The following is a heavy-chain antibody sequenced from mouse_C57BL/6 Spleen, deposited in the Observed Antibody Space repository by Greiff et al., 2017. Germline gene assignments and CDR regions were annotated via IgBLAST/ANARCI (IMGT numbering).Heavy chain of an antibody. J-gene: IGHJ2*01. V-gene: IGHV1-55*01. Sequence: QVQLQQPGAELVKPGASVTMSCKASGYTFTSYWITWVKQRPGQGLEWIGDISPGRGSTNYNEKFKSKATLTVDTSSSTAYMQLSSLTSEDSAVYYCARPPDDGSSAEYYFDYWGQGTTLTVSS. CDR2: ISPGRGST. CDR1: GYTFTSYW. CDR3: ARPPDDGSSAEYYFDY. D-gene: IGHD1-1*01.